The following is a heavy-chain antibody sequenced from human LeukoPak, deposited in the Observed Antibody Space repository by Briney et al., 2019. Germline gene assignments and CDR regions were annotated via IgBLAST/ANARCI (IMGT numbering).Heavy chain of an antibody. D-gene: IGHD4-17*01. CDR3: ARGPVTRFEI. CDR2: IYSGGTT. CDR1: GFTFSNYG. V-gene: IGHV3-53*01. J-gene: IGHJ3*02. Sequence: GRSLRLSCAASGFTFSNYGMHWVRRAPGKGLEWVSVIYSGGTTYYADSVKGRFTISRDNSNNTLYLQMNSLRAEDTAVYYCARGPVTRFEIWGQGTMVTVSS.